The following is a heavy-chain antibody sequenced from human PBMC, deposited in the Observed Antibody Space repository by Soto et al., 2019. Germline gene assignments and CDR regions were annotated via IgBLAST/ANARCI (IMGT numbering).Heavy chain of an antibody. CDR1: GGTFSSYA. CDR2: IIPIFGTA. V-gene: IGHV1-69*01. Sequence: QVELVQSGAEVKKPGSSVKVSCKASGGTFSSYAISWVRQAPGQGLEWMGGIIPIFGTANYAQKFQDRDTITADESTSTAYMELSSLRSEDTAVYCCPRGAWHRSAFDIWGQGTMVTVSS. J-gene: IGHJ3*02. CDR3: PRGAWHRSAFDI.